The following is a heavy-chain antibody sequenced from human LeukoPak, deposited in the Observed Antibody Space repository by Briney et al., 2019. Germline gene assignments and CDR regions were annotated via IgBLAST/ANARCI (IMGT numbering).Heavy chain of an antibody. CDR2: ISAYNGNT. J-gene: IGHJ4*02. D-gene: IGHD3-22*01. Sequence: AAVKVSCKTSGYTSDFMKYGVAWVRQAPGQGLEWMGWISAYNGNTNYAQKLQGRVTMTTDTSTSTAYMELRSLRSDDTAVYYCARGPDSSGSVVDYWGQGTLVTVSS. V-gene: IGHV1-18*01. CDR1: GYTSDFMKYG. CDR3: ARGPDSSGSVVDY.